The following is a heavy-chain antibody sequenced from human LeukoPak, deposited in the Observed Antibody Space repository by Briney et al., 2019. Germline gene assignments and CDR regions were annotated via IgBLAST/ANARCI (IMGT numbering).Heavy chain of an antibody. CDR3: ARDRRIAGGNLLV. V-gene: IGHV3-30-3*01. D-gene: IGHD4-23*01. Sequence: PGGSLRLSCAASGFTFSSYAMHWVRQAPGKGLERVSVISYDGSNKYYADSVKGRFTISRDNSKTTLYLQMNSLRAEDTAVYYCARDRRIAGGNLLVWGQGTLVTVSS. CDR2: ISYDGSNK. J-gene: IGHJ4*02. CDR1: GFTFSSYA.